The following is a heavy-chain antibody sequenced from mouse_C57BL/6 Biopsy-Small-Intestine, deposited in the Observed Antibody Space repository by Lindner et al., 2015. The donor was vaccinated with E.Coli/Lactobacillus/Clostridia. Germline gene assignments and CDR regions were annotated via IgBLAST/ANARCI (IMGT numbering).Heavy chain of an antibody. V-gene: IGHV1-14*01. CDR1: GYTFISYV. CDR3: TRGDWDVAGFAY. D-gene: IGHD4-1*01. CDR2: INPYSDAT. J-gene: IGHJ3*01. Sequence: VQLQESGPELVKPGTSVKMSCKASGYTFISYVLYWVKQKPGQGLEWIGYINPYSDATKYNENFKGKATLTSDKSSSTAYMELSSLTSEDSAVYYCTRGDWDVAGFAYWGQGTLVTVSS.